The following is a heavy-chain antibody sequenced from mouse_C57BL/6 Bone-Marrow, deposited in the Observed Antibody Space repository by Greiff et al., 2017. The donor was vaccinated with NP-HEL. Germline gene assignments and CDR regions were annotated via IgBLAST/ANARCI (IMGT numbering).Heavy chain of an antibody. D-gene: IGHD1-1*01. V-gene: IGHV5-4*01. CDR3: ARGPYYYGSWY. J-gene: IGHJ3*01. CDR1: GFTFSSYA. CDR2: ISDGGSYT. Sequence: EVQGVESGGGLVKPGGSLKLSCAASGFTFSSYAMSWVRQTPEKRLEWVATISDGGSYTYYPDNVTGRFTISRDNAKNNLYLQMSHLKSEDTAMYYCARGPYYYGSWYWGQGTLVTVSA.